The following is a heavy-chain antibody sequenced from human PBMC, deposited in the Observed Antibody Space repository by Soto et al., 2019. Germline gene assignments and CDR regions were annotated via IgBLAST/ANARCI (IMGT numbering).Heavy chain of an antibody. D-gene: IGHD3-9*01. CDR3: ARTTFYDVFTAYYSLFDY. Sequence: QVQLQESGPGLVKPSQTLTLTCTVSGGSISSGRFYWSWIRQHPGKGLEWIGHISDSGSSYYNPSLGRRVSQSVGKAKDQFSLKLSAVTAADTAVYFCARTTFYDVFTAYYSLFDYWGQGTMVTVSS. CDR1: GGSISSGRFY. J-gene: IGHJ4*02. V-gene: IGHV4-31*03. CDR2: ISDSGSS.